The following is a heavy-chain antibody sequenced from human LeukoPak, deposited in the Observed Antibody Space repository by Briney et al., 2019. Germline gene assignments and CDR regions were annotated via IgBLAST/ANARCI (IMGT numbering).Heavy chain of an antibody. CDR1: GGSISSYS. J-gene: IGHJ5*02. V-gene: IGHV4-59*08. Sequence: SETLSLTCTVSGGSISSYSRSWIRQPPGKGPEWIGYIYYSGSASYNPSLKSRLTISVDTSKNQFSLNLSSVTAADTAVYYCARGMTTGPDPWGQGTLVTVSS. CDR2: IYYSGSA. CDR3: ARGMTTGPDP. D-gene: IGHD4-17*01.